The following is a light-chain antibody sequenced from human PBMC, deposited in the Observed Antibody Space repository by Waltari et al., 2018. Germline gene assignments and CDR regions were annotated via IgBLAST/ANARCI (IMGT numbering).Light chain of an antibody. J-gene: IGLJ2*01. Sequence: QSALTQPASVSGSPGPSITLSCTGTSSDVGGYNYVSWYQQHPGKAPKLMIYAVSKLPSGVSNRFSGSKSGNTASLTISGLQAEDEADYYCSSYTSSSTVVFGGGTKLTVL. V-gene: IGLV2-14*01. CDR3: SSYTSSSTVV. CDR2: AVS. CDR1: SSDVGGYNY.